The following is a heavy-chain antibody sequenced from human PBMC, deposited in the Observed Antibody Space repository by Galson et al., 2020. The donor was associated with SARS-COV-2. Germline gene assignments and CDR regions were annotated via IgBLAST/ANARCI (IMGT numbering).Heavy chain of an antibody. CDR3: ARDATSSGWYNWFDP. V-gene: IGHV4-39*07. CDR1: GGSIRSSNYY. J-gene: IGHJ5*02. CDR2: VLNSGTT. Sequence: SETLSLTCTVSGGSIRSSNYYWGWIRQPPGTGLEWIGSVLNSGTTHYSPSLKSRVTISVDTSKNQFSLNLNSVTAADTAMYYCARDATSSGWYNWFDPWGQGTLVTVSS. D-gene: IGHD6-19*01.